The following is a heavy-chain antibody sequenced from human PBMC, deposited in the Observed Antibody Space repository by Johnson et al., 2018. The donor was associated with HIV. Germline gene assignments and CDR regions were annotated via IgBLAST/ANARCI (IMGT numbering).Heavy chain of an antibody. D-gene: IGHD3-16*01. CDR3: ARGSRYTHDNDDVYLLHAFDI. CDR2: MSFDGSNK. V-gene: IGHV3-30*03. Sequence: VQLVESGGGVVQPGRSLRLSCAASGFTFSSYWMSWVRQAPGKGLEWVALMSFDGSNKYYADSVKGRFTISRDNSKNTLYLQVNSLRAEDTAVYYCARGSRYTHDNDDVYLLHAFDIWGQGTMVTVSS. J-gene: IGHJ3*02. CDR1: GFTFSSYW.